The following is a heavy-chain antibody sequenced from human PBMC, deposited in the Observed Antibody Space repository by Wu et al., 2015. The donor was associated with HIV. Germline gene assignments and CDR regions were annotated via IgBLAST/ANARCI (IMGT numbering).Heavy chain of an antibody. CDR3: SRGPDFDY. V-gene: IGHV1-46*01. CDR1: GYTFINSY. J-gene: IGHJ4*02. CDR2: INPSGGNT. Sequence: QVQLVQSGAEVRKPGASVTVSCKASGYTFINSYIHWVRQVPGQGLEWMGVINPSGGNTDYAQTFQGRVTMTRDTSTSTVYMRLSRLTSEDTAVYFCSRGPDFDYWGQGTLVIVSS.